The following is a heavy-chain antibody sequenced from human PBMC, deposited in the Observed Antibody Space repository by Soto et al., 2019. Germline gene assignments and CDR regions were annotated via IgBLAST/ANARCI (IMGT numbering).Heavy chain of an antibody. CDR3: ARETSTGNYYMDV. J-gene: IGHJ6*03. D-gene: IGHD2-2*01. Sequence: EVQLVESGGGLVQPGGSLRLSCVASGCSFSYYGMNWVRQAPGKGLEWVSYISTSSSNIYYADSVKGRFTISRDNAKNSLSLQMNSLRAADTAVYYSARETSTGNYYMDVWGKGTTVTVSS. CDR2: ISTSSSNI. CDR1: GCSFSYYG. V-gene: IGHV3-48*01.